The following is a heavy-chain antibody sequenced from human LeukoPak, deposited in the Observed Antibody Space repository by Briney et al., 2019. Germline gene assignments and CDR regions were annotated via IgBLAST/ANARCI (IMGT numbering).Heavy chain of an antibody. CDR2: IKSKTDGGST. Sequence: SGGSLRLSCAASGFTFSNAWMSWVRQAPGKGLEWVGRIKSKTDGGSTDYAAPGKGRFTISRDDSQITLYLQKNSLKTEDTAVYYCTTDNWYYDFWSGYYTGNYWGQGTLVTVSS. CDR3: TTDNWYYDFWSGYYTGNY. D-gene: IGHD3-3*01. J-gene: IGHJ4*02. V-gene: IGHV3-15*01. CDR1: GFTFSNAW.